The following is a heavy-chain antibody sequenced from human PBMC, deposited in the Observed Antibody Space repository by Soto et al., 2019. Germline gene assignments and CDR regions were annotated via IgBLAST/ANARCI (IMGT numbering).Heavy chain of an antibody. V-gene: IGHV4-61*01. CDR2: LYNSGNT. J-gene: IGHJ5*02. CDR1: GGSVTIGTNY. CDR3: ARGYCGGGACYTPRANWFYP. Sequence: SETLSLTCTVSGGSVTIGTNYWGWIRQRPGKGLEWIGYLYNSGNTHYNPSLMSRVTLSEDTSKNQFSLSLRSVTAADTAVYYCARGYCGGGACYTPRANWFYPWAQGIQVTVSS. D-gene: IGHD2-15*01.